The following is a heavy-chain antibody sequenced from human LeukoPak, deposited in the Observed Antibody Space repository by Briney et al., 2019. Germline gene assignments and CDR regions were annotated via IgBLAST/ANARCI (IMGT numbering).Heavy chain of an antibody. Sequence: GGSLRLSCAASGFTFSNYGMHWVRQAPGKGLEWVSAISGSGGSTYYADSVKGRFTISRDNSKNTLYLQMNSLRAEDTAVYYCAKGSRAVAATGYFDYWGQGTLVTVSS. D-gene: IGHD6-19*01. V-gene: IGHV3-23*01. CDR1: GFTFSNYG. CDR2: ISGSGGST. CDR3: AKGSRAVAATGYFDY. J-gene: IGHJ4*02.